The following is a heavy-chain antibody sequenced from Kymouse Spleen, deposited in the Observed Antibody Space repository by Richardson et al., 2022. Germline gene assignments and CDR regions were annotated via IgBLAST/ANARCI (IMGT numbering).Heavy chain of an antibody. CDR3: ARSIAARAFDI. Sequence: QVQLVESGGGVVQPGRSLRLSCAASGFTFSSYGMHWVRQAPGKGLEWVAVIWYDGSNKYYADSVKGRFTISRDNSKNTLYLQMNSLRAEDTAVYYCARSIAARAFDIWGQGTMVTVSS. CDR1: GFTFSSYG. CDR2: IWYDGSNK. D-gene: IGHD6-6*01. J-gene: IGHJ3*02. V-gene: IGHV3-33*01.